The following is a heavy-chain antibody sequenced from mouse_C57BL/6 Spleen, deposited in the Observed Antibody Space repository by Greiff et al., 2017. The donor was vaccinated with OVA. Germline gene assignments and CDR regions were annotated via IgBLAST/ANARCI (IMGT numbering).Heavy chain of an antibody. CDR2: IDPNSGGT. CDR1: GYTFTSYW. D-gene: IGHD1-1*01. V-gene: IGHV1-72*01. CDR3: ARDGTSTVVAHFDY. J-gene: IGHJ2*01. Sequence: QVQLQQSGAELVKPGASVKLSCKASGYTFTSYWMHWVKQRPGRGLEWIGRIDPNSGGTKYNEKFKSKATLTVDKPSSTAYMQLSSLTSEDSAVDYCARDGTSTVVAHFDYWGQGTTLTVSS.